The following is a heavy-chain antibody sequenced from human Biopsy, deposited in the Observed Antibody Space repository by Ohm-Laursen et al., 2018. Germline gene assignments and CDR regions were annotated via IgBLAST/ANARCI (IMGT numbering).Heavy chain of an antibody. D-gene: IGHD3-16*01. Sequence: SLRLSCAASEFNVDRNHMNWVRQAPGKGLEWVSMIHGSGRTDYADSVKCRFTVSRDNSKDTVYLQMNALRVDDTAMYYCAGAGGHSFWGQGALVTVSS. J-gene: IGHJ4*02. CDR2: IHGSGRT. CDR1: EFNVDRNH. CDR3: AGAGGHSF. V-gene: IGHV3-66*01.